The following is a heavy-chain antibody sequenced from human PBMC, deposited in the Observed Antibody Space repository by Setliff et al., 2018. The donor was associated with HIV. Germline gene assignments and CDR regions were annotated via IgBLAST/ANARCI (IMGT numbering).Heavy chain of an antibody. D-gene: IGHD3-22*01. Sequence: SETLSLTCSVSGDSISSGTYYWGWIRQPPGKGLEWIGSVYYTGSTYYNLSLKSRVTISVDTSKKQFSLKLNSVTAADTAVYYCARRGYYDSSSYNDAFDIWGQGTMVTVS. CDR2: VYYTGST. CDR3: ARRGYYDSSSYNDAFDI. CDR1: GDSISSGTYY. J-gene: IGHJ3*02. V-gene: IGHV4-39*07.